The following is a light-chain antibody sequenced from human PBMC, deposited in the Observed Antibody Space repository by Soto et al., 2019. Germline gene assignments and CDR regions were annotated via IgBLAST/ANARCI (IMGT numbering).Light chain of an antibody. CDR1: QSVSSN. J-gene: IGKJ5*01. V-gene: IGKV3-15*01. Sequence: EIVLTQSPGTLSLSPGERATLSCRASQSVSSNYLAWYQLKPGQAPRLLIYGASTRATGIPARFSGSGSGTEFTLTISSLQSEDFAVYYCQQYNNWSFGQGTRLEI. CDR3: QQYNNWS. CDR2: GAS.